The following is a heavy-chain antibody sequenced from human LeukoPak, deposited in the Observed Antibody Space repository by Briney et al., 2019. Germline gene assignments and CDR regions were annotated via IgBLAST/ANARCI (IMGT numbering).Heavy chain of an antibody. D-gene: IGHD4-17*01. CDR1: GFTFSDCY. CDR2: ISSSSSYT. J-gene: IGHJ4*02. V-gene: IGHV3-11*06. CDR3: ASEYYGDYFDY. Sequence: GGSLRLSCAASGFTFSDCYMSWIRQAPGKGLEWVSYISSSSSYTNYADSVKGRFTISRDNAKNSLYLQMNSLRAEDTAVYYCASEYYGDYFDYWGQGTLVTVSS.